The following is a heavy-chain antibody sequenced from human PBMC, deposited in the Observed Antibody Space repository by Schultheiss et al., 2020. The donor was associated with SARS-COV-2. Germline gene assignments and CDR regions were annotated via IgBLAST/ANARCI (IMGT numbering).Heavy chain of an antibody. CDR2: IYHSGSN. CDR1: GYSISSGYY. D-gene: IGHD3-9*01. V-gene: IGHV4-38-2*02. J-gene: IGHJ3*02. CDR3: ARGPLHYDSLTGYYPLVFDI. Sequence: SQTLSLTCTVSGYSISSGYYWGWIRQPPGKGLEWIGSIYHSGSNKYNPSLKSRVTISVDKSKNQFSLKLSSVTAADTAVYYCARGPLHYDSLTGYYPLVFDIWGQGTMVTVSS.